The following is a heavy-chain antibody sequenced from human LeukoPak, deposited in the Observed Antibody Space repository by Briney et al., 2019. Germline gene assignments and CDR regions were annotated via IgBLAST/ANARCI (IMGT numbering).Heavy chain of an antibody. Sequence: GGSLRLSCTASGFTFSTYGIHWVCQAPGKGLEWVTVISNDGSSKYYADSVKGRFTISRDNAKNSLYLQMNSLRAEDTAVYYCARLDDFWSGYYTYWGQGTLVTVSS. CDR3: ARLDDFWSGYYTY. CDR2: ISNDGSSK. D-gene: IGHD3-3*01. V-gene: IGHV3-30*03. J-gene: IGHJ4*02. CDR1: GFTFSTYG.